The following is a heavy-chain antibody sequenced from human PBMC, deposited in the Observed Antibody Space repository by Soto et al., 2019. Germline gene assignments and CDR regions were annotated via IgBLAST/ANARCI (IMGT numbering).Heavy chain of an antibody. J-gene: IGHJ3*01. CDR2: IVVGSGNT. Sequence: SVKVSCKASGFTFTRAAMPWVRQARGQRLEWIGWIVVGSGNTNYAQKFQERVTITSDMSTSTAYMELSSLSSEDTAVYYCAADPPTGVAFDLWGQGTMVTVTS. D-gene: IGHD3-10*01. CDR1: GFTFTRAA. V-gene: IGHV1-58*02. CDR3: AADPPTGVAFDL.